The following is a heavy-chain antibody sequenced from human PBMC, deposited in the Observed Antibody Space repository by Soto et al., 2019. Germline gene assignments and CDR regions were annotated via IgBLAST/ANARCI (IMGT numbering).Heavy chain of an antibody. CDR1: GFTFSSYA. J-gene: IGHJ6*02. V-gene: IGHV3-23*01. Sequence: DVQLLESGGHLVQPGGSLRLSCAASGFTFSSYAMSLVRQAPGKGLEWVSSVSAGGDMTYYSDSVKGRFTISRDNSNNALFLQMNSLRIEDTALYYCARGDRGGSGSPASYYYSGLDVWGQGATVTVS. D-gene: IGHD3-10*01. CDR3: ARGDRGGSGSPASYYYSGLDV. CDR2: VSAGGDMT.